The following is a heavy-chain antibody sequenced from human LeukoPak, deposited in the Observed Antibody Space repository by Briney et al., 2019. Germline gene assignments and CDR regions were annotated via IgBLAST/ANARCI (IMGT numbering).Heavy chain of an antibody. V-gene: IGHV3-23*01. CDR2: ISASGLVT. CDR3: AREARKGDTAMVGYYFDY. J-gene: IGHJ4*02. CDR1: GFIFNNYA. Sequence: GGSLRLSCAASGFIFNNYAMSWVRQAPGKGLEWVSGISASGLVTYYADSVKGRFTISRDNAKNSLYLQMNSLRAEDTAVYYCAREARKGDTAMVGYYFDYWGQGTLVTVSS. D-gene: IGHD5-18*01.